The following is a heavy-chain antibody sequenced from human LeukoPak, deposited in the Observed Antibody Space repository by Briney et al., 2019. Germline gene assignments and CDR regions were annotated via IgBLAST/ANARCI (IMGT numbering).Heavy chain of an antibody. CDR3: ARMDTAMVSLREYYFDY. D-gene: IGHD5-18*01. CDR2: IYYSGST. Sequence: SETLSLTCTVSGGSISSYYWSWIRQPPGKGLEWIGYIYYSGSTNYNPSPKSRVTISVDTSKNQFSLKLSSVTAADTAVYYCARMDTAMVSLREYYFDYWGQGTLVTVSS. CDR1: GGSISSYY. V-gene: IGHV4-59*12. J-gene: IGHJ4*02.